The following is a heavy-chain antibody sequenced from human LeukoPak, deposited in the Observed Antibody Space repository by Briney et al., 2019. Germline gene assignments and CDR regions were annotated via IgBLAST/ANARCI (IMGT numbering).Heavy chain of an antibody. V-gene: IGHV4-4*09. J-gene: IGHJ6*03. CDR3: ARHIQLLNFYYCMDV. D-gene: IGHD2-2*01. CDR2: IHARGST. CDR1: GPSISSYY. Sequence: PSETLSLTCTVSGPSISSYYWSWIRQSPKEGLEWIGYIHARGSTNFNPSLKSRVDMSVDTSKNQFSLKPTSVTAADTAVYYCARHIQLLNFYYCMDVWGKGTTVTVSS.